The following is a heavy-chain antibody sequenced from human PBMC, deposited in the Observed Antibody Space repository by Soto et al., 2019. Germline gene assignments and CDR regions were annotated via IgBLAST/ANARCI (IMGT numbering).Heavy chain of an antibody. Sequence: ASVKVSCKASGYTFTGYYMHWVRQAPGQGLEWMGWINPNSGGTNYAQKFQGRVTTTRDTSISTAYMELSRLRSDDTAVYYCARALRLGELSFFDYWGQGTLVTVSS. CDR2: INPNSGGT. D-gene: IGHD3-16*02. CDR1: GYTFTGYY. V-gene: IGHV1-2*02. CDR3: ARALRLGELSFFDY. J-gene: IGHJ4*02.